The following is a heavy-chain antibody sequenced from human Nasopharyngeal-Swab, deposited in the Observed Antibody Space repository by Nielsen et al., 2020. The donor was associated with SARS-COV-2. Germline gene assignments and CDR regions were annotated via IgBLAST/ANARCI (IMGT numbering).Heavy chain of an antibody. V-gene: IGHV3-73*01. J-gene: IGHJ4*02. D-gene: IGHD2-15*01. CDR2: VRCKGNNYAT. Sequence: GESLKISCAASGFTFSDSAIHWVRQASGKGLEWVGRVRCKGNNYATAYSASVKGGFIIFRDDQTNTAYLQMNSLKTEDTAMYYCTRCGGGCYSGRDYWGQGTLVTVSS. CDR3: TRCGGGCYSGRDY. CDR1: GFTFSDSA.